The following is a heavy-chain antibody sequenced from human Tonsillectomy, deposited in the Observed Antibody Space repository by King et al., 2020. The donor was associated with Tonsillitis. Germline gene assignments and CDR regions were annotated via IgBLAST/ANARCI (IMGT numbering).Heavy chain of an antibody. CDR2: ISGSGGST. Sequence: VQLVESGGGLVQPGGSLRLSCAASGFTFSSYAMSWVRQAPGKGLEWVSAISGSGGSTYYADSVKGRFTISRDNSKNTLYLQMNSLRAEDTAVYYCAKGQLRFLEWVSSPDYWGQGTLVTVSS. V-gene: IGHV3-23*04. CDR1: GFTFSSYA. D-gene: IGHD3-3*01. CDR3: AKGQLRFLEWVSSPDY. J-gene: IGHJ4*02.